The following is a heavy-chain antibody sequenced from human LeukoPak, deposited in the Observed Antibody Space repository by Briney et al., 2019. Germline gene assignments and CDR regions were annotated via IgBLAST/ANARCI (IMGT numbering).Heavy chain of an antibody. V-gene: IGHV4-39*07. CDR3: ARGGARTYSSSPHYYYGMDV. CDR2: IYCSGST. D-gene: IGHD6-6*01. J-gene: IGHJ6*02. CDR1: GGSISSSSYY. Sequence: SETLSLTCTVSGGSISSSSYYWGWIRQPPGKGLEWIGSIYCSGSTYYNPSLKSRVTISVDTSKNQFSLKLSSVTAADTAVYYCARGGARTYSSSPHYYYGMDVWGQGTTVTVSS.